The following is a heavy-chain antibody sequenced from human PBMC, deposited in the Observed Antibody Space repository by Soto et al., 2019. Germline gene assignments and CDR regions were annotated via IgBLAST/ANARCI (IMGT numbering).Heavy chain of an antibody. CDR2: ISTSGSTR. CDR3: ARFFGSGFDY. CDR1: GFTFSTDS. D-gene: IGHD6-19*01. J-gene: IGHJ4*02. V-gene: IGHV3-48*02. Sequence: EVQLVESGGGLVQPGGSLRLSCVASGFTFSTDSMNWVRQAPGKGLEWVAHISTSGSTRYHADSVKGRFTLSRDNAKTSLYLQMDSLRNEDTAVYYCARFFGSGFDYWGQGTLVTVSS.